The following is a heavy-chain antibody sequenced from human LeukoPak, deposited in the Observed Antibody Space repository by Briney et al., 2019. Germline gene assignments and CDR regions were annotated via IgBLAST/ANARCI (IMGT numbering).Heavy chain of an antibody. J-gene: IGHJ4*02. D-gene: IGHD4-17*01. CDR3: ARAEISYGDYVGFDY. CDR1: GYSSTSYW. CDR2: IYPGDSDT. Sequence: GESLKISCKGPGYSSTSYWIGWVRQMPGKGLGWMGIIYPGDSDTRSSRSFQGQVTISADKSIRTPYLQWSSLKASDTAVYYCARAEISYGDYVGFDYWGQGTLVTVSS. V-gene: IGHV5-51*01.